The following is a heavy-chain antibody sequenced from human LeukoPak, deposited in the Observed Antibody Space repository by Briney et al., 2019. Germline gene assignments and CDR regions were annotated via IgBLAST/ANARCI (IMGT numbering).Heavy chain of an antibody. V-gene: IGHV1-18*01. J-gene: IGHJ4*02. CDR3: ARSSSIAARPSDY. CDR2: ISAYNGNT. D-gene: IGHD6-6*01. CDR1: GYTFTSYG. Sequence: GASVKVSCKASGYTFTSYGISWVRQAPGQGLEWMGWISAYNGNTNYAQKLQGRVTMTTDTSASTTYMELSSLRSEDTAVYYCARSSSIAARPSDYWGQGTLVTVSS.